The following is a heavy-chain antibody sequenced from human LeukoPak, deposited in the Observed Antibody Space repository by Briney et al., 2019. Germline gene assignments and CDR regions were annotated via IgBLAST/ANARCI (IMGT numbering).Heavy chain of an antibody. CDR2: INSDGINT. Sequence: GGSLRLSCAASGFTFSNYWMHWVRQAPGKGLVWVSRINSDGINTSYADSVKGRFTISRDNAKNTLNLQMNSLRAEDTAVYYCARDLGLYYDTSDNWFDPWGQGTLVTVSS. V-gene: IGHV3-74*01. D-gene: IGHD3-22*01. J-gene: IGHJ5*02. CDR3: ARDLGLYYDTSDNWFDP. CDR1: GFTFSNYW.